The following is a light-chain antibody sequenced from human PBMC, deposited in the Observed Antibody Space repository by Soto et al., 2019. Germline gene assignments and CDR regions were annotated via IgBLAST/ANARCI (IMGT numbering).Light chain of an antibody. V-gene: IGKV1-5*01. J-gene: IGKJ5*01. CDR3: QQYNSYRVT. CDR1: QSISSW. Sequence: DIQMTQSPSTLSASVGDIVTITCRASQSISSWLAWYQQKPGKAPKLLXYDASSLESGVPSRFSGSGSGTEFTLTISSLQPDDFATYYCQQYNSYRVTFGQGTRLEIK. CDR2: DAS.